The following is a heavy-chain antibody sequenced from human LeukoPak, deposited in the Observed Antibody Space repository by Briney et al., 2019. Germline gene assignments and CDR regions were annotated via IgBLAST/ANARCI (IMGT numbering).Heavy chain of an antibody. CDR2: IDPTSGGT. CDR3: AREYYDSSGVKYAFDI. V-gene: IGHV1-2*02. Sequence: ASVKVSCKGSGYTFTDYYFHWVRQAPGQGLEWMGSIDPTSGGTKFAQKFQGRVTMTGDTSITTAYMELSRLRSDDTAVYYCAREYYDSSGVKYAFDIWGQGTMVTVSS. D-gene: IGHD3-22*01. CDR1: GYTFTDYY. J-gene: IGHJ3*02.